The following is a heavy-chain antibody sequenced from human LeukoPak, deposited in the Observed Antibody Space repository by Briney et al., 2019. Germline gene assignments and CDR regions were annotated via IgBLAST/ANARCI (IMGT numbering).Heavy chain of an antibody. CDR1: GYTFTGYY. CDR2: INPNSGGT. Sequence: ASVKVSCKASGYTFTGYYMHWVRQAPGQGLEWMGWINPNSGGTNYAQKFQGRVTMTRDTSISTAYMELSRLRSDDTAVYYCARRGRPRYFDSGRTPYYYYYMDVWGKGTTVTVSS. D-gene: IGHD3-9*01. V-gene: IGHV1-2*02. CDR3: ARRGRPRYFDSGRTPYYYYYMDV. J-gene: IGHJ6*03.